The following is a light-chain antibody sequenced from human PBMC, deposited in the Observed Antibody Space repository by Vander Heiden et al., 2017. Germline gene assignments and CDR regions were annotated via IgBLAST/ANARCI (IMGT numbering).Light chain of an antibody. Sequence: DIMMTQSPLSLPVTPGEPASISCRSSQSLLHSNGYNYLDWYLQKPGQSPQLLIYLGSNLASGVPDRFSGSGSGTDFTLKISRVEAEDVGVYYCMQALQTPYTFGQGTKLEIK. CDR2: LGS. V-gene: IGKV2-28*01. CDR3: MQALQTPYT. J-gene: IGKJ2*01. CDR1: QSLLHSNGYNY.